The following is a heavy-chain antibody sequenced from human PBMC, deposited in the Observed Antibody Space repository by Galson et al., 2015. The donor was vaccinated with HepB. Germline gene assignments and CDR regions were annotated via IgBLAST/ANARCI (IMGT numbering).Heavy chain of an antibody. CDR1: GFTFSSYS. J-gene: IGHJ6*02. D-gene: IGHD6-25*01. CDR2: ISSSSSYI. Sequence: FLRLSCAASGFTFSSYSMNWVRQAPGKGLEWVSSISSSSSYIYYADSVKGRFTISRDNAKNSLYLQMNSLRAEDTAVYYCARIRVAAGDYYYYYGMDVWGQETTVTVSS. V-gene: IGHV3-21*01. CDR3: ARIRVAAGDYYYYYGMDV.